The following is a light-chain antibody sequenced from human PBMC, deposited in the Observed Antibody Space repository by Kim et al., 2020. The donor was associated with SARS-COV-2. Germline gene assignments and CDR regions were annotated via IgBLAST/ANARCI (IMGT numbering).Light chain of an antibody. V-gene: IGKV3-20*01. CDR1: QSVSGSY. Sequence: APGERATLSCRASQSVSGSYLAWYQQKAGQAPRLLIYGASSRATGIPDRFSGSGSGTDFTLTISRLEPEDFAVYYCQQYGSSPLTFGGGTKVEIK. CDR2: GAS. J-gene: IGKJ4*01. CDR3: QQYGSSPLT.